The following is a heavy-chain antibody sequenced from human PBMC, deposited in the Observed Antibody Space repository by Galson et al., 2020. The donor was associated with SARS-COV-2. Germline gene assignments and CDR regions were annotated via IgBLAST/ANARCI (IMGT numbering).Heavy chain of an antibody. CDR3: ARGGIVGATRWFDP. Sequence: ASVKVSCKASGYTFTGYYMHWVRQAPGQGLEWMGWINTNSGGTNYAQKFQGRVTMTRDTSISTAYMELSRLRSDDTAMYYCARGGIVGATRWFDPWGQGTLVTVSS. J-gene: IGHJ5*02. CDR1: GYTFTGYY. CDR2: INTNSGGT. D-gene: IGHD1-26*01. V-gene: IGHV1-2*02.